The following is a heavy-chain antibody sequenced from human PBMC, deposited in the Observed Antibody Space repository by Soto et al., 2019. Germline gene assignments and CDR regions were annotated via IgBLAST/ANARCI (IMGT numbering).Heavy chain of an antibody. Sequence: PVKVSCKPSGATFSSYAINWVRQAPGQGLEWMGGIIPIIGTPNYAQKFPGRVTITEDESTSTAYMERSSLRSEDTAVYYCARSSRAFLYELWSGYPNWFGPCGWRTLVTGSS. CDR1: GATFSSYA. CDR3: ARSSRAFLYELWSGYPNWFGP. D-gene: IGHD3-3*01. CDR2: IIPIIGTP. J-gene: IGHJ5*02. V-gene: IGHV1-69*13.